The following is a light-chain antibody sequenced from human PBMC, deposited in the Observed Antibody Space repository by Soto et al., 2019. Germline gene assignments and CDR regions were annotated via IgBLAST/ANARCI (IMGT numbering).Light chain of an antibody. V-gene: IGLV2-14*01. CDR3: SSYTSSSTRFYV. Sequence: QSALTQPASASGPPGQSAAISCTGTSSDVGGYNYVSWYQQHPGKAPKLMIYEVSNRPSGVSNRFSGSKSGNTASLTISGLQAEDEADYYCSSYTSSSTRFYVFGTGTKVTVL. CDR2: EVS. CDR1: SSDVGGYNY. J-gene: IGLJ1*01.